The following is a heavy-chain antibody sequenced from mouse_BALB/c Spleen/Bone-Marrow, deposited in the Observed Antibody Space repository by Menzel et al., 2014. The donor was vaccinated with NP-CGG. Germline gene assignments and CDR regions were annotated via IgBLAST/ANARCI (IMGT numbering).Heavy chain of an antibody. CDR3: TRAMMRGNFIDN. CDR2: LSGGGGA. Sequence: EVMLVESGGGLVKPGGSLKLSCAASGFTFSGYAMSWVRQTPEKRLEWVASLSGGGGAYYPDSMKGRFTISRDNARNILHLQMSSLRSEDTAMYYCTRAMMRGNFIDNWGQGTALTGSS. CDR1: GFTFSGYA. V-gene: IGHV5-6-5*01. D-gene: IGHD2-3*01. J-gene: IGHJ2*01.